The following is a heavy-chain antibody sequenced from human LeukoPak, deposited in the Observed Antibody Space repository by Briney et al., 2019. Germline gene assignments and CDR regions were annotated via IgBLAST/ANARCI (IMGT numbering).Heavy chain of an antibody. V-gene: IGHV4-59*01. Sequence: PSETLSLTCTVSGGSISSYYWSWIRQPPGKGLEWIGYIYYSGSTDYNPSLKSRVTISVDTSKNQFSLKLSSVTAADTAVYYCARDLVRQHYFDYWGQGTLVTVSS. D-gene: IGHD1-1*01. CDR1: GGSISSYY. J-gene: IGHJ4*02. CDR2: IYYSGST. CDR3: ARDLVRQHYFDY.